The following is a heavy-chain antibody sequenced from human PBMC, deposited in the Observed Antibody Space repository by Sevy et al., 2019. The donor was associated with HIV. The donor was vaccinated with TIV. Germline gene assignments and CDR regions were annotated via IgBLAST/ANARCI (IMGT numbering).Heavy chain of an antibody. D-gene: IGHD3-3*01. CDR1: GYTFTSYG. V-gene: IGHV1-18*01. J-gene: IGHJ3*02. Sequence: ASVKVSCKASGYTFTSYGISWVRQAPGQGLEWMGWISAYNGNTNYAQKLQGRVTMTTDTSTSTAYMELRSLRSDDTAVYYCAGVGPYDFWSGYTLTGAFDIWGQGTMVTVSS. CDR2: ISAYNGNT. CDR3: AGVGPYDFWSGYTLTGAFDI.